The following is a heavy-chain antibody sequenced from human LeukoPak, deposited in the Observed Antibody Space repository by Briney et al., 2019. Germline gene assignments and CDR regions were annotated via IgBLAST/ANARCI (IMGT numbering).Heavy chain of an antibody. CDR3: AKNDGYNYWYFDY. V-gene: IGHV3-33*06. CDR1: GFTFSSYG. J-gene: IGHJ4*02. CDR2: IWYDGSNK. Sequence: GGSLRLSCAASGFTFSSYGMHWVRQAPGKGLEWVAVIWYDGSNKYYADSVKGRFTISRDNSKNTLFLQMNSLRGEDTAVYYCAKNDGYNYWYFDYWGQGTLVTVSS. D-gene: IGHD5-24*01.